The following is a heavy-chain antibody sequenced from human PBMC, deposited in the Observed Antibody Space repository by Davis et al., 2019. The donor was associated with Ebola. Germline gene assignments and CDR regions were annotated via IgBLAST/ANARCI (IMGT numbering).Heavy chain of an antibody. Sequence: MPSETLSPPCTLPGCPIRSYYWTVFCKPPGKGLEWIGYIYYSGSTNYNPPLKSRVTISVDTSKNQFSLKMSSVTAADTAVYYCARDKGPYNWFDPWGQGTLVTVSS. CDR1: GCPIRSYY. CDR2: IYYSGST. J-gene: IGHJ5*02. CDR3: ARDKGPYNWFDP. V-gene: IGHV4-59*12.